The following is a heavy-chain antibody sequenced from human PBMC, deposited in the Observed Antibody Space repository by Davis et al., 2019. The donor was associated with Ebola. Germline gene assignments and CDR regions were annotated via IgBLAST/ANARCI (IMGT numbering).Heavy chain of an antibody. CDR3: ARAGFGSTWFDC. CDR2: LGAAGDT. J-gene: IGHJ5*01. CDR1: GFTFRSYD. Sequence: PGGSLRPSFASSGFTFRSYDMHWVRQVTGKGLEWVSALGAAGDTYYPASVKGRFTIPRENAKNSLYLQMNSLRAEDTAVYYLARAGFGSTWFDCWGQGILVTVSS. D-gene: IGHD6-13*01. V-gene: IGHV3-13*01.